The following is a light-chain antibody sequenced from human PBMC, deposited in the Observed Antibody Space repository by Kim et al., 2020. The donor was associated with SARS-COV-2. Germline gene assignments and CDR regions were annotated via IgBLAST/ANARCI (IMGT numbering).Light chain of an antibody. CDR2: EVS. Sequence: QSVLTQPPSAAGSPGQSVTISCTGTSSDVGGYTYVSWYQQHPGKAPKRMMYEVSNRPSGVPERFSGSKSGNTASLTVSGLQAEDAADYYCSSYAGSNNFVFGTGTKVTV. J-gene: IGLJ1*01. V-gene: IGLV2-8*01. CDR3: SSYAGSNNFV. CDR1: SSDVGGYTY.